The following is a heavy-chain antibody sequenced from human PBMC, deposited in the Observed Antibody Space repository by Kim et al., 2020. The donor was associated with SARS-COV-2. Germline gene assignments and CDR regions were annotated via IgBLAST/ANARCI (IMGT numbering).Heavy chain of an antibody. CDR2: ISWNSGSI. J-gene: IGHJ5*02. Sequence: GGSLRLSCAASGFTFADYAMDWVRQAPGKGLEWVSGISWNSGSIAYADSVKGRFTISRDNAKNSLYLQMNSLRAEDTALYYCAKDSGDYGGHSGWFDPWGKGPLVTVSS. CDR3: AKDSGDYGGHSGWFDP. V-gene: IGHV3-9*01. CDR1: GFTFADYA. D-gene: IGHD4-17*01.